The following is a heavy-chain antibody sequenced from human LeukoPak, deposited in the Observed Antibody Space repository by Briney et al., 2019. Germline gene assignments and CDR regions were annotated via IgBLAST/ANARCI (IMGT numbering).Heavy chain of an antibody. CDR1: GLTVSIDS. CDR3: PRGWASSGWYDYYYMDV. CDR2: VISSSSYK. J-gene: IGHJ6*03. Sequence: GGSVTLACAASGLTVSIDSTNCARQAPGEGREWVSSVISSSSYKYYADSEKGRFPTSRDNAKNSLYMQMNSLRAEDTAVYYCPRGWASSGWYDYYYMDVWGKGTTVTVSS. V-gene: IGHV3-21*01. D-gene: IGHD6-19*01.